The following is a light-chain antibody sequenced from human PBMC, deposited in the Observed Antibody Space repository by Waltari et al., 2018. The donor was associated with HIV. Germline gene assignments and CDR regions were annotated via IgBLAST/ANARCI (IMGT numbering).Light chain of an antibody. CDR1: QDISTW. J-gene: IGKJ5*01. CDR3: QQADSFPVT. V-gene: IGKV1-12*01. Sequence: DIQLTQSPPSVSASVGDSVTILCRANQDISTWLAWYQQKPGKAPRLLIYAASTLQSGVPSRFRGSGSATDFTLTINSAQPEDFATYYCQQADSFPVTFGQGTRLDFK. CDR2: AAS.